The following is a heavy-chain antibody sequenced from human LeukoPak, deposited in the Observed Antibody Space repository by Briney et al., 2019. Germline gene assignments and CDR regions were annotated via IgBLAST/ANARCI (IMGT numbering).Heavy chain of an antibody. Sequence: PSETLSLTCTVSGGSISSSSYYWGWIRQPPGKGLEWIGSIYYSGSTYYNPSLKSRVTISVDTSKNQFSLKLSSVTAADTAVYYCARGVKGYFDYWGQGTLVTVSS. CDR2: IYYSGST. J-gene: IGHJ4*02. CDR1: GGSISSSSYY. D-gene: IGHD2-21*01. V-gene: IGHV4-39*07. CDR3: ARGVKGYFDY.